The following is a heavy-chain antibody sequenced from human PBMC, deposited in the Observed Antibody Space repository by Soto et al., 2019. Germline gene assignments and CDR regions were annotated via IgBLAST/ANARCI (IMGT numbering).Heavy chain of an antibody. V-gene: IGHV4-4*07. CDR3: ARVSKVIVVVPAADNWFDP. CDR2: IYTSGST. J-gene: IGHJ5*02. CDR1: GGSISSYY. Sequence: ETLSLTCTVAGGSISSYYWSWILQPAGKGLEWIGRIYTSGSTNYNPSLKSRVTMSVDTSKNQFSLKLSSVTAADTAVYYCARVSKVIVVVPAADNWFDPWGQGTLVTVSS. D-gene: IGHD2-2*01.